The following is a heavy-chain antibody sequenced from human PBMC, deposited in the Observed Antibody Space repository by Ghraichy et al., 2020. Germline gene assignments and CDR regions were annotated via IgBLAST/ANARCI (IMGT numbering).Heavy chain of an antibody. CDR1: GFTFSSYS. CDR2: ISSSSSYI. CDR3: ARDSSGYYPFYDY. V-gene: IGHV3-21*01. D-gene: IGHD3-22*01. Sequence: ESLNISCAASGFTFSSYSMNWVRQAPGKGLEWVSSISSSSSYIYYADSVKGRFTISRDNAKNSLYLQMNSLRAEDTAVYYCARDSSGYYPFYDYWGQGTLVTVSS. J-gene: IGHJ4*02.